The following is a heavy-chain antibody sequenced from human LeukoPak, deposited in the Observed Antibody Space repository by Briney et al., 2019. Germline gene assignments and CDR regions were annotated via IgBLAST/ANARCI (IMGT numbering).Heavy chain of an antibody. CDR2: IYYSGST. V-gene: IGHV4-59*01. J-gene: IGHJ4*02. CDR1: GGSISSYY. D-gene: IGHD3-22*01. Sequence: SETLSLTCTVSGGSISSYYWSWIRQPPGKGLEWIGYIYYSGSTNYNPSLKSRVTISVDTSKNLFSLKLSSVTAADTAVYYCAREMSYYYDSSGYYAYFDYWGQGTLVTVSS. CDR3: AREMSYYYDSSGYYAYFDY.